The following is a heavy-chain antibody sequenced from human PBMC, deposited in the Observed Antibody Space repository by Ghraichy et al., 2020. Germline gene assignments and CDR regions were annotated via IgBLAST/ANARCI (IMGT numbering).Heavy chain of an antibody. Sequence: LSLTCAASGFTFSSYWMSWVRQAPGKGLEWVANIKQDGSEKYYVDSVKGRFTISRDNAKNSLYLQMNSLRAEDTAVYYCARDGSKVGATMYFYYYYYMDVWGKGTTVTVSS. V-gene: IGHV3-7*01. CDR3: ARDGSKVGATMYFYYYYYMDV. CDR2: IKQDGSEK. D-gene: IGHD1-26*01. J-gene: IGHJ6*03. CDR1: GFTFSSYW.